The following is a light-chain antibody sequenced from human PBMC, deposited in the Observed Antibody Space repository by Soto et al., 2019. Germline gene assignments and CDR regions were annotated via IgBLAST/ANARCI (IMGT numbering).Light chain of an antibody. Sequence: MVLTQSAGTLSLSPGERATLSCRASQSVSSSYLAWYQRKPGQAPRLLIYGASSRATGIPDRFSGSGSGTDFTLTISRLEPEDFAVYYCQQYGSSPPVTFGGRTKVDIK. V-gene: IGKV3-20*01. J-gene: IGKJ4*01. CDR2: GAS. CDR3: QQYGSSPPVT. CDR1: QSVSSSY.